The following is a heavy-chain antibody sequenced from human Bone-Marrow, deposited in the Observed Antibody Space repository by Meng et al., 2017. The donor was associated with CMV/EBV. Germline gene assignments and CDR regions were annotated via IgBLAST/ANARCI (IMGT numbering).Heavy chain of an antibody. Sequence: SQTLSLTCAVYNGSFSNYYWSWIRQPPGQGLEWIGEIHHSGSANYNPSLKSRVTMSVDTSKNQFSLKLSSVTAADTAVYYCARVRSGSPDYWGQGTLVTVS. CDR1: NGSFSNYY. J-gene: IGHJ4*02. CDR3: ARVRSGSPDY. V-gene: IGHV4-34*01. CDR2: IHHSGSA. D-gene: IGHD1-26*01.